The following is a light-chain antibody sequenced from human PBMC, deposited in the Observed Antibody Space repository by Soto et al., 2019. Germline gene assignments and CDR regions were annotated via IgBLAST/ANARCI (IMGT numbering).Light chain of an antibody. CDR2: GAS. V-gene: IGKV3-20*01. CDR1: QSVTSNY. J-gene: IGKJ1*01. Sequence: EIVLTQSPGTLSLSPGERATLSCRASQSVTSNYLAWYQQKPGQAPSLLIYGASARAAGIPDRFSGSGTGTDFALTISGLEPEDFAVYFCQQYASSPXTFGQGTKVDIK. CDR3: QQYASSPXT.